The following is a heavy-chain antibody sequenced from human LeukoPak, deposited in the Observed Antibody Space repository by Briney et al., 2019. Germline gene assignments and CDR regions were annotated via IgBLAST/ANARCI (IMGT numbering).Heavy chain of an antibody. J-gene: IGHJ4*02. Sequence: GASVKVSCTASGYTFTGYYMHWVRQAPRQGLEWMGWISAYNGNTNYAHKPQGRGTMTTNTSTSTAYMELRSLRSDDTAVYYCARVGSGGMVRGVLYYFDYWGQGTLVTVSS. CDR1: GYTFTGYY. CDR2: ISAYNGNT. V-gene: IGHV1-18*04. CDR3: ARVGSGGMVRGVLYYFDY. D-gene: IGHD3-10*01.